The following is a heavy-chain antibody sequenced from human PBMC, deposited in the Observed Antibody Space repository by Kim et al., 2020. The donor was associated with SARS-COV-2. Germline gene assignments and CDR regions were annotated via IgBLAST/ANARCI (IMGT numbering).Heavy chain of an antibody. V-gene: IGHV4-39*07. CDR1: GGSISSSSYY. Sequence: SETLSLTCTVSGGSISSSSYYWGWIRQPPGKGLEWIGSIYYSGSTYYNPSLKSRVTISVDTSKNQFSLKLSSVTAADTAMYYCARDQVLRYFDWLFPTNSDYWGQGTLVTVSS. D-gene: IGHD3-9*01. J-gene: IGHJ4*02. CDR3: ARDQVLRYFDWLFPTNSDY. CDR2: IYYSGST.